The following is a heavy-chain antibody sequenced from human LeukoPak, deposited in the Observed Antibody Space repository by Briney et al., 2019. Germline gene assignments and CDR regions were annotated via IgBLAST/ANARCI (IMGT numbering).Heavy chain of an antibody. Sequence: ASVKVSCKASGYTFTSYYMHWVRQAPGQGLEGMGIINPSGGSTSYAQKFQGRVTMTRDMSTSTVYMELSSLRSEDTAVYYCASVPYDSSGYYGSYAFDIWGQGTMVTVSS. CDR2: INPSGGST. CDR3: ASVPYDSSGYYGSYAFDI. J-gene: IGHJ3*02. CDR1: GYTFTSYY. D-gene: IGHD3-22*01. V-gene: IGHV1-46*01.